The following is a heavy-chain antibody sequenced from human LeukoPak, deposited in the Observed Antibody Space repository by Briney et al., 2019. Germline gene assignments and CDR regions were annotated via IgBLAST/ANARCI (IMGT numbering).Heavy chain of an antibody. J-gene: IGHJ4*02. Sequence: SETLSLTCTVSGGSISSYYWSWIRQPPGKGLEWIGYIYYSGGTNYNPSLKSRVTISVDTSKNQFSLKLSSVTAADTAVYYCAREVPDFWSEQGGYFDYWGQGTLVTVSS. CDR1: GGSISSYY. D-gene: IGHD3-3*01. V-gene: IGHV4-59*01. CDR2: IYYSGGT. CDR3: AREVPDFWSEQGGYFDY.